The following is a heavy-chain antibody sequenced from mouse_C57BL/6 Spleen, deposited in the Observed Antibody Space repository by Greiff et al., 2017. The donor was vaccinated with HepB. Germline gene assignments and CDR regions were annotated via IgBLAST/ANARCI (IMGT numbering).Heavy chain of an antibody. Sequence: EVKLQESVAELVRPGASVKLSCTASGFNIKNTYMHWVKQRPEQGLEWIGRIDPANGNTKYAPKFQGKATITADTSSNTAYLQLSSLTSEDTAIYYCARGYGGPPAWFAYWGQGTLVTVSA. D-gene: IGHD1-1*01. CDR3: ARGYGGPPAWFAY. CDR2: IDPANGNT. J-gene: IGHJ3*01. CDR1: GFNIKNTY. V-gene: IGHV14-3*01.